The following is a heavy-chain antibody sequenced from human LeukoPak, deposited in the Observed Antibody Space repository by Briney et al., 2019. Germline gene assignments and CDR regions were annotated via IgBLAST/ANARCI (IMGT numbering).Heavy chain of an antibody. CDR2: INHSGST. J-gene: IGHJ6*03. V-gene: IGHV4-34*01. Sequence: SETLSLTCTVSGGSISSYYWSWIRQPPGKGLEWIGEINHSGSTNYNPSLKSRVTISVDTSKNQFSLKLSSVTAADTAVYYCARYGAAAGYYYYYYMDVWGKGTTVTISS. CDR1: GGSISSYY. D-gene: IGHD6-13*01. CDR3: ARYGAAAGYYYYYYMDV.